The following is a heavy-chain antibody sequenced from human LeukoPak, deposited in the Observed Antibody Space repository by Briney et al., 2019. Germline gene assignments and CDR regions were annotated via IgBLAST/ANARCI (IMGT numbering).Heavy chain of an antibody. CDR2: ISSSGSTI. D-gene: IGHD3-10*01. CDR1: GFTFSNYE. Sequence: GGSLRLSCAASGFTFSNYEMNRVRQAPGKGLEWLSYISSSGSTIYYADSVKGRFTVSRDNAKNSLYLQMNSLGAEDMALYYCAREGAGIMVRGVILDYWGQGALVTVSS. V-gene: IGHV3-48*03. CDR3: AREGAGIMVRGVILDY. J-gene: IGHJ4*02.